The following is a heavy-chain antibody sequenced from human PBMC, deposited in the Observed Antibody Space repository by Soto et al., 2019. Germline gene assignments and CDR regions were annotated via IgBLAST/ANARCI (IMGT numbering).Heavy chain of an antibody. D-gene: IGHD4-17*01. CDR1: CESFSGYI. V-gene: IGHV4-34*09. CDR3: AREGALLYGGNPDYYYTVGV. J-gene: IGHJ6*02. Sequence: SDTLSITCAVYCESFSGYIWTWIRQTPGKGLEWIGYIYYSGDTNYNPSLKSRVIISVDTSKDQFSLKMSSVTAADTAVYYCAREGALLYGGNPDYYYTVGVWGQGTTVT. CDR2: IYYSGDT.